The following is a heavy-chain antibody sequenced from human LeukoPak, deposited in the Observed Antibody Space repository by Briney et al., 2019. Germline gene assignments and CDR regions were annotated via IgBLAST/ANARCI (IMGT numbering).Heavy chain of an antibody. CDR1: GFPFSTYA. J-gene: IGHJ4*02. V-gene: IGHV3-23*01. Sequence: GGSLRLSCAASGFPFSTYAMNWVRQAPGKGLEWVSVITGSGGFTQYADSVKGRFTISRDNSKNTVYLQMNSLRVEDTALHYCVRSLDYWGQGTLVTVSS. CDR3: VRSLDY. CDR2: ITGSGGFT.